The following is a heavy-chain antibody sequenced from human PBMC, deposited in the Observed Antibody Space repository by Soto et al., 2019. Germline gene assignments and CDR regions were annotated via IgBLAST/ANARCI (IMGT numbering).Heavy chain of an antibody. Sequence: PSETLSLTCAVYGGSFSGYYWSWIRQPPGKGLEWIGEINHSGSTNYNPSLKSRVTISVDTSKNQFSLKLSSVTAADTAVYYWARGRRPRDTIFRPWGQGTMVTVS. CDR2: INHSGST. V-gene: IGHV4-34*01. D-gene: IGHD3-3*01. CDR3: ARGRRPRDTIFRP. CDR1: GGSFSGYY. J-gene: IGHJ3*01.